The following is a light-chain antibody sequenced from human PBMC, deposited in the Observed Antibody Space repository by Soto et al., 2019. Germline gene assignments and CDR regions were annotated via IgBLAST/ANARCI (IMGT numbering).Light chain of an antibody. CDR1: SSDVGGYNY. Sequence: QSALTQPASVSGPPGQSITISCTGTSSDVGGYNYVSWYQQHPGKAPKLMIYDVSDRPLGVSNRFSGSKSGNTASLTISGLQAEDEADYYCSSDTSSNTEVFGTGTKLTVL. J-gene: IGLJ1*01. CDR3: SSDTSSNTEV. V-gene: IGLV2-14*01. CDR2: DVS.